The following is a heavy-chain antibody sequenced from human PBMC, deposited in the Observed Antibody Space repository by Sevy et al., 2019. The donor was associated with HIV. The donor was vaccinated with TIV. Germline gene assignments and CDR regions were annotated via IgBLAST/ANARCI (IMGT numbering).Heavy chain of an antibody. CDR1: GGSISSSSYY. V-gene: IGHV4-39*01. CDR3: ARHGRVVAANNWFGP. CDR2: IYYSGST. D-gene: IGHD2-15*01. J-gene: IGHJ5*02. Sequence: SETLSLTCTVSGGSISSSSYYWGWIRQPPGKGLEWIGSIYYSGSTYSNPSLKSRITISVDTSKNQFSLMLSSVTAADTAVYYCARHGRVVAANNWFGPWGQGTLVTVSS.